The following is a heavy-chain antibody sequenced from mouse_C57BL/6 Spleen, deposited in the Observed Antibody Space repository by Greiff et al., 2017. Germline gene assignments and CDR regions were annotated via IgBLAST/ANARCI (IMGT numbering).Heavy chain of an antibody. Sequence: VKVVESGAELVRPGASVTLSCKASGYTFTDYEMHWVKQTPVHGLEWIGAIDPETGGTAYNQKFKGKAILTADKSSSTAYMELRSLTSEDSAVYYCTRGQLRLLNVDYWGQGTTLTVSS. J-gene: IGHJ2*01. CDR3: TRGQLRLLNVDY. CDR2: IDPETGGT. CDR1: GYTFTDYE. D-gene: IGHD3-2*02. V-gene: IGHV1-15*01.